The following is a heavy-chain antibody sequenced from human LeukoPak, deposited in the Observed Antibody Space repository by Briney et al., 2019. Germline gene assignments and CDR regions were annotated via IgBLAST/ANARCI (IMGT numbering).Heavy chain of an antibody. V-gene: IGHV4-34*01. CDR1: GGSFSVYY. CDR3: AREQIRGSKFDP. D-gene: IGHD6-25*01. Sequence: AETLSLTCAVYGGSFSVYYWSWIRHPPGKGLEWIGEINHSGSTNYNPSLKSRVSISVDTSKNQFSLKLSSVTAADTAVYYCAREQIRGSKFDPWGQGTLVAVSS. J-gene: IGHJ5*02. CDR2: INHSGST.